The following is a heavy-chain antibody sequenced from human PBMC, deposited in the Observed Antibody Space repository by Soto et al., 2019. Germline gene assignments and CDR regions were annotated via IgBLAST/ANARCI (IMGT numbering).Heavy chain of an antibody. V-gene: IGHV3-23*01. CDR1: GLTFGSRA. J-gene: IGHJ4*02. CDR3: ARGSTDSYPGSRIFDF. Sequence: GGSLRLSCVASGLTFGSRAMSWVRQAPGEGLQWVSTITDTGGDAKYADSVRGRFVISRDNSKKTLYLRMTSLTAEDSAMYFCARGSTDSYPGSRIFDFWGRGTLVTVSS. CDR2: ITDTGGDA. D-gene: IGHD3-10*01.